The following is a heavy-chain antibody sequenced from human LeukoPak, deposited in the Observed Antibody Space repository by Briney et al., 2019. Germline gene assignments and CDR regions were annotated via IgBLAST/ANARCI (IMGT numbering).Heavy chain of an antibody. CDR2: IYYSGST. V-gene: IGHV4-59*01. D-gene: IGHD6-19*01. CDR3: ARVGYSSGWTNWFDP. J-gene: IGHJ5*02. CDR1: GSSISSYY. Sequence: PSETLSLTCTVSGSSISSYYWSWIRQPPGKGLEWIGYIYYSGSTNYNPSLKSRVTISVDTSKNQFSLKLSSVTAADTAVYYCARVGYSSGWTNWFDPWGQGTLVTVSS.